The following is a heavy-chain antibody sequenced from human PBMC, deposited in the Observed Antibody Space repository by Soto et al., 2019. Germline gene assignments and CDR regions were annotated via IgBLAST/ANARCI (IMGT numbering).Heavy chain of an antibody. J-gene: IGHJ4*02. Sequence: PGGSLRLSCAASGFTFSSYALTWVRQAPGKGLEWVSAISGNGGKISYADSVQGRSTISRDNSQNTVYLQLHSLRAEDTAVYYCAKFYDHSMFDISSAPDYWGQGTLVTVSS. V-gene: IGHV3-23*01. CDR2: ISGNGGKI. D-gene: IGHD3-10*02. CDR3: AKFYDHSMFDISSAPDY. CDR1: GFTFSSYA.